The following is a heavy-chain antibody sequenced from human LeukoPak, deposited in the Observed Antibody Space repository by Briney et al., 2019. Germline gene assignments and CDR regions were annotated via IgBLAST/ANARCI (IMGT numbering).Heavy chain of an antibody. CDR2: INWNGGST. CDR1: GFTFDDYG. CDR3: ARVITGTIAYDYYYYYYMDV. Sequence: GSLRLSCAASGFTFDDYGMSWVRQAPGKGLEWVSGINWNGGSTGYADSVKGRFTISRDNAKNSLYLQMNSLRAEDTALYHCARVITGTIAYDYYYYYYMDVWGKGTTVTISS. J-gene: IGHJ6*03. V-gene: IGHV3-20*01. D-gene: IGHD1-20*01.